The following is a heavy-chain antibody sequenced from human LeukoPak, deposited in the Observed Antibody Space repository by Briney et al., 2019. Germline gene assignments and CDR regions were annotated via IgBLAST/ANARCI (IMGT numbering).Heavy chain of an antibody. CDR1: GGSIRSGGYS. D-gene: IGHD3-3*01. J-gene: IGHJ4*02. CDR3: ARDLTTPNDY. CDR2: IYYSGST. Sequence: SETLSLTCAVSGGSIRSGGYSWSWIRQAPGKKLEWIGYIYYSGSTYYNPSLKSRVTMSVDTSKNQFSLKLNSVTAADTAVYYCARDLTTPNDYWGQGTLVTVSS. V-gene: IGHV4-30-4*07.